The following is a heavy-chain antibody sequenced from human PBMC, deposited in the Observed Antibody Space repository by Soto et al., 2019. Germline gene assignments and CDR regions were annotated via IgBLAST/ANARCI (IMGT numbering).Heavy chain of an antibody. J-gene: IGHJ4*02. V-gene: IGHV4-34*01. CDR1: GGSFSGYY. CDR3: ARARGYSSSWYKY. Sequence: SETLSLTCAVYGGSFSGYYWSWIRQPPGKGLEWIGEINHSGSTNYNPSLKSRVTMSVDTSKNQFSLKLSSVTAADTAVYYCARARGYSSSWYKYWGQGTLVTVSS. CDR2: INHSGST. D-gene: IGHD6-13*01.